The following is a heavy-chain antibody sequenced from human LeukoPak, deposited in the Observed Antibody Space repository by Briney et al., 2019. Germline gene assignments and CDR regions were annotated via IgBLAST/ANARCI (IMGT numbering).Heavy chain of an antibody. CDR1: GDTFSSYS. D-gene: IGHD3-10*01. CDR3: ARDFLAVLDF. V-gene: IGHV1-69*13. CDR2: IIPIFPTP. Sequence: SVKVSCKISGDTFSSYSISWVRQAPGQGLEWMGGIIPIFPTPNYAQKLQGRVTITADESTNTTYMELSSLTSDDTAVYYCARDFLAVLDFWGQGTLVIVSS. J-gene: IGHJ4*02.